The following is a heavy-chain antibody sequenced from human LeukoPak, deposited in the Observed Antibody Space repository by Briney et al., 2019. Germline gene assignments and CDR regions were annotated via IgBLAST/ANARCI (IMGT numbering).Heavy chain of an antibody. D-gene: IGHD3-10*01. V-gene: IGHV1-24*01. CDR2: FDPEDGET. J-gene: IGHJ3*02. CDR3: ARPRWYGSGSLGAFDI. Sequence: EASVKVSCKVSGYTLTELSMHWVRQAPGKGLEWMGGFDPEDGETIYAQKFQGRVTMTEDTSTDTAYMELSSLRSEDTAVYYCARPRWYGSGSLGAFDIWGQGTMVTVSS. CDR1: GYTLTELS.